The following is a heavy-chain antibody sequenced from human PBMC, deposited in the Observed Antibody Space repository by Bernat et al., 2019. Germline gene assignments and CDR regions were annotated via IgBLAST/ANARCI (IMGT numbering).Heavy chain of an antibody. CDR3: ATITVAGHWYFDL. V-gene: IGHV3-23*04. CDR2: ISNSGGLT. Sequence: EVQLVESGGGLVQPGGSLRLSCVASGFTFSTYGMSWVRQAPGKGPEWVSSISNSGGLTYYVDSVKGRFTVSRDNSKNTLYLQMNSLGAEDTAVYYCATITVAGHWYFDLWGRGTLVTVSS. D-gene: IGHD6-19*01. J-gene: IGHJ2*01. CDR1: GFTFSTYG.